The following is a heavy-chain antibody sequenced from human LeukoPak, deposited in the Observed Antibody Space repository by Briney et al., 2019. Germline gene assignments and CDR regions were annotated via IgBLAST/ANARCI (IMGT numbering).Heavy chain of an antibody. Sequence: GESLKISCKGSGYSFTSLWIGWVRQMPGKGLEWKGMISPADSNARYSPSFQGQVTFSADKSINTAYLQWSSLRASDTAIYYCARAIAPYNWNYVWFDPWGQGTLVTVSS. V-gene: IGHV5-51*01. CDR1: GYSFTSLW. CDR2: ISPADSNA. CDR3: ARAIAPYNWNYVWFDP. D-gene: IGHD1-7*01. J-gene: IGHJ5*02.